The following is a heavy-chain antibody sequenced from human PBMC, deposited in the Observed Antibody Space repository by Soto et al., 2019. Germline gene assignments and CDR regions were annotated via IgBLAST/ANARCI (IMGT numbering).Heavy chain of an antibody. CDR3: ARHPGYYYYGMDV. CDR1: GGSISSYY. CDR2: IYYSGST. Sequence: QVQLQESGPGLVKPSETLSLTCTVSGGSISSYYWSWIRQPPGKGLEWIGYIYYSGSTNYNPSLKSRVTISVDTSKNQFSLKLSSVTAADTAVYYCARHPGYYYYGMDVWGQGTTVTVSS. J-gene: IGHJ6*02. V-gene: IGHV4-59*08.